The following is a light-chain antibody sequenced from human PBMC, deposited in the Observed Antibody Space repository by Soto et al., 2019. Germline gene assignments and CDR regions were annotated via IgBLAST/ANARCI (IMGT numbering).Light chain of an antibody. V-gene: IGKV1-39*01. CDR1: QSISSY. CDR2: AAS. Sequence: DLQMTQSPSSLSASVGDRVTITCRASQSISSYLNWYQQKPGKAPKLLIYAASSLQGGVPSTFSGSGSRTDFTLTISSLQPEDFATYYCQQSYSSPRTFGQGTKVEIK. J-gene: IGKJ1*01. CDR3: QQSYSSPRT.